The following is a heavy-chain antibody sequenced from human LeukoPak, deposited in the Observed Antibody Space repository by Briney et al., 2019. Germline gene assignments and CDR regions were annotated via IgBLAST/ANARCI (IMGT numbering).Heavy chain of an antibody. D-gene: IGHD3-16*01. V-gene: IGHV4-31*03. Sequence: SETLSLTCTVSGGSISSGGYYWSWIRQHPGKGLEWIGYIYYSGSTYYNPSLKSRLTISVDTSKNQFSLKLSSVTAADTAVYYCAGGATPRGYYYGMDVWGQGTTVTVSS. CDR2: IYYSGST. J-gene: IGHJ6*02. CDR1: GGSISSGGYY. CDR3: AGGATPRGYYYGMDV.